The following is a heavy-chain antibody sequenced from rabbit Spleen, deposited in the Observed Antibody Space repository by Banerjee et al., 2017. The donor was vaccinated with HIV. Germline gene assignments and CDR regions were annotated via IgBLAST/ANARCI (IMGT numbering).Heavy chain of an antibody. Sequence: QEQLEESGGGLVKPEGSLTVTCKASGFSFGDRDVMGWVRQAPGKGLEWIACINTSTGKAVYANWAKGRFTISRTSSTTVTLRMTSLTAAAPATYFCARDLVVVIGWNFYLWGQGSLVTVS. CDR1: GFSFGDRDV. CDR3: ARDLVVVIGWNFYL. CDR2: INTSTGKA. J-gene: IGHJ4*01. D-gene: IGHD8-1*01. V-gene: IGHV1S45*01.